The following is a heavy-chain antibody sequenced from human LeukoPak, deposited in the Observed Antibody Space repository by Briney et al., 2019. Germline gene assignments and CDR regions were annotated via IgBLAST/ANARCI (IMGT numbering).Heavy chain of an antibody. CDR1: GFTFSYYG. Sequence: GGSLRLSCAASGFTFSYYGMHWGRQAPGKGLERGAIISFDGSNTYYADSVRGRFTISRDNSKKTVYLQMNRLRGEDTAVYYCAKDLGYCSSTSCYWYYYYMDVWGKGTTVTVSS. J-gene: IGHJ6*03. CDR3: AKDLGYCSSTSCYWYYYYMDV. V-gene: IGHV3-30*18. D-gene: IGHD2-2*01. CDR2: ISFDGSNT.